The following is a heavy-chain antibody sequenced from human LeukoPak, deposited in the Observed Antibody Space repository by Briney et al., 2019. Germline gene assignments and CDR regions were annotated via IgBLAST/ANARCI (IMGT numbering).Heavy chain of an antibody. J-gene: IGHJ3*02. CDR3: ARVGCSGGSCYSEDAFDI. D-gene: IGHD2-15*01. V-gene: IGHV1-69*06. CDR1: GGTFSSYA. Sequence: SVKVSCKASGGTFSSYAISWVRQAPGQGLEWMGGIIPIFGTANYAQKFQGRVTITADKSTSTAYMELSSLRSEDTAVYYCARVGCSGGSCYSEDAFDIWGQGTMVTVSS. CDR2: IIPIFGTA.